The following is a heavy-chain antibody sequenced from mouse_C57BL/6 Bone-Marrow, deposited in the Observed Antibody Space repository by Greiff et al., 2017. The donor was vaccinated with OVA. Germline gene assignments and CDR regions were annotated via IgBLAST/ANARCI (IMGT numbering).Heavy chain of an antibody. Sequence: EVKLVESGEGLVKPGGSLTLSCAASGFTFSSYAMSWVRQTPETRLEWVAYISSGGDYIYYADTVKGRFTISRDNARNTLYLQMSSLKSEDTAMYYCTRLLDAMDYWGQGTSVTVSS. V-gene: IGHV5-9-1*02. CDR3: TRLLDAMDY. CDR2: ISSGGDYI. J-gene: IGHJ4*01. D-gene: IGHD2-1*01. CDR1: GFTFSSYA.